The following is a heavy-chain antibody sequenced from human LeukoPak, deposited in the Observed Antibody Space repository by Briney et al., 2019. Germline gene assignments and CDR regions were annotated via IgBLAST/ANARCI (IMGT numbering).Heavy chain of an antibody. Sequence: GGSLGLSCAASGFTVSSNYMSWVRQAPGKGLEWVSVIYSGGNTYYADSAKGRFTISRDNSKNTLYLQMNSLRAEDTAVYYCARDRITIFGGGEGFDPWGQGTLVTVSS. J-gene: IGHJ5*02. CDR1: GFTVSSNY. D-gene: IGHD3-3*01. CDR3: ARDRITIFGGGEGFDP. V-gene: IGHV3-66*01. CDR2: IYSGGNT.